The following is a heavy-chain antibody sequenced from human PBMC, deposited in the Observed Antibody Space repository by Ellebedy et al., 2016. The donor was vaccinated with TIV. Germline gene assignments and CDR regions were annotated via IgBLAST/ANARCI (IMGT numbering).Heavy chain of an antibody. CDR3: ARLSVRAVAGTYYYYGMDV. V-gene: IGHV4-59*08. Sequence: MPSETLSLTCTVSGGSISSYYWSWIRQPPGKGLEWIGYIYYSGSTNYNPSLKSRVTISVDTSKNQFSLKLSSVTAADTAVYYCARLSVRAVAGTYYYYGMDVWGQGTTVTVSS. J-gene: IGHJ6*02. CDR1: GGSISSYY. D-gene: IGHD6-19*01. CDR2: IYYSGST.